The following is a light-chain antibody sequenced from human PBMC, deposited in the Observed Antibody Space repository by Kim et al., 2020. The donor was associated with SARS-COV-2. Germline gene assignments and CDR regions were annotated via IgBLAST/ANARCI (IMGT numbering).Light chain of an antibody. CDR2: GAS. Sequence: EIVLTQSPGTQSLSPGERAALSCKTSQSLNKNYLAWYQQKPGQAPRLLIFGASNRAAGIPDRFSGSGSGTDFTLTITRLEPEDFAVYYCKQYEYCDSKTFGQGTKVDIK. CDR1: QSLNKNY. V-gene: IGKV3-20*01. CDR3: KQYEYCDSKT. J-gene: IGKJ1*01.